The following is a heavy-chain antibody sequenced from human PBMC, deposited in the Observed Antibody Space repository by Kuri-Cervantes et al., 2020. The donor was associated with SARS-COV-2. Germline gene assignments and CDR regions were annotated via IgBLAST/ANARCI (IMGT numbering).Heavy chain of an antibody. Sequence: SETLSLTCTVSGGSISSGGYYWSWIRQHPGKGLEWIGYIYYSGSTNYNPSLKSRVTISVDTSKNQFSLKLSSVTAADTAVYYCARGAPLPYSSGPTAAPDYYYGMDVWGQGTTVTVSS. CDR3: ARGAPLPYSSGPTAAPDYYYGMDV. D-gene: IGHD6-19*01. V-gene: IGHV4-31*03. CDR2: IYYSGST. J-gene: IGHJ6*02. CDR1: GGSISSGGYY.